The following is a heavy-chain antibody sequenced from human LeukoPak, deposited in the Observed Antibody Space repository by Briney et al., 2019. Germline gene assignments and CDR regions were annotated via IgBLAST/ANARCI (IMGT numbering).Heavy chain of an antibody. Sequence: GGSLRLSCAASGFTFSSYEMNWVRQAPGKGLEWVSYISSSGSTIYYADSVKGRFTISRDSAKNSLYLQMNSLRAEDTAVYYCAELGITMIGGVWGKGTTVTVSS. V-gene: IGHV3-48*03. CDR3: AELGITMIGGV. CDR2: ISSSGSTI. J-gene: IGHJ6*04. D-gene: IGHD3-10*02. CDR1: GFTFSSYE.